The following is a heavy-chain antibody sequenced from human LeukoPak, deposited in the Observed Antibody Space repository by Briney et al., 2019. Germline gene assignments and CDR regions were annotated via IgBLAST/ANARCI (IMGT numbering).Heavy chain of an antibody. CDR3: ARGVGSGWFGELLVPYYFDY. Sequence: ASVKVSCTASGYTFTSYAMHWVRQAPGQRLEWMGWINAGNGNTKYSQKFQGRVTITRDTSASTAYMELSSLRSEDTAVYYCARGVGSGWFGELLVPYYFDYGGQGPRVPVSS. V-gene: IGHV1-3*01. CDR2: INAGNGNT. J-gene: IGHJ4*02. CDR1: GYTFTSYA. D-gene: IGHD3-10*01.